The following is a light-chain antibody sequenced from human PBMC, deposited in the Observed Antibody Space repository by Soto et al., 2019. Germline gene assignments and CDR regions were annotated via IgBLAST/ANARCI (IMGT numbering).Light chain of an antibody. Sequence: SYELTQPPSVSVAPGQTARMTCGGTNIGSKGVHWYQQKPGQAPVVVVYDDSDRPSGIPERFSGSNSGSTATLTITRVEAGDEADYYCQVWDISSDHGVFGGGTKLTVL. CDR1: NIGSKG. CDR2: DDS. CDR3: QVWDISSDHGV. J-gene: IGLJ3*02. V-gene: IGLV3-21*02.